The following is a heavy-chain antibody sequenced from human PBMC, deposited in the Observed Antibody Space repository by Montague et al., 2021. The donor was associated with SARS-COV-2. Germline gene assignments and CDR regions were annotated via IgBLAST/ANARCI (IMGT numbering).Heavy chain of an antibody. D-gene: IGHD6-13*01. CDR1: GFTFSSYS. J-gene: IGHJ4*02. V-gene: IGHV3-21*01. Sequence: SRILSLSASGFTFSSYSMNWVRQAPGKGLEWVSSISSSSSYIYYADSVKGRFTISRDNARNSLYLQMNSLRAEDTAVYYCARVSRSSWYGGSLGEALDYWGQGTLVTVSS. CDR3: ARVSRSSWYGGSLGEALDY. CDR2: ISSSSSYI.